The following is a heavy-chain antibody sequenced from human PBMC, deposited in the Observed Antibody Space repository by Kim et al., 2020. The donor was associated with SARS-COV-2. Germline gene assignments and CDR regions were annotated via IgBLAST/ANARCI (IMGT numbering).Heavy chain of an antibody. Sequence: NYAQKCQGRVTWTRDTSISTAYMELGRLTADDTAVYYCARVGITGTMPDYWGQGTLVTVSS. CDR3: ARVGITGTMPDY. J-gene: IGHJ4*02. V-gene: IGHV1-2*02. D-gene: IGHD1-7*01.